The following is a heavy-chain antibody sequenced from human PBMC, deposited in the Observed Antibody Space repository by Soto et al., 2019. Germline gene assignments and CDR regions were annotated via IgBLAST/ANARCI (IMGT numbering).Heavy chain of an antibody. J-gene: IGHJ4*02. CDR2: VSTYNGNT. V-gene: IGHV1-18*01. Sequence: ASVKVSCKASGYTFTSYGINWVRQAPGQGLEWLGRVSTYNGNTKYAQKFQGRVTMTTDTSTTTVYMHLRSLRSDDTAVYYCARERGLTESTLFVYWGQGTVGTSPQ. CDR1: GYTFTSYG. CDR3: ARERGLTESTLFVY. D-gene: IGHD3-10*02.